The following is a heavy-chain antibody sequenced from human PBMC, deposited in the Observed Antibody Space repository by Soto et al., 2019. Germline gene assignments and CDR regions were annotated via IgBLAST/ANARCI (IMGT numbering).Heavy chain of an antibody. CDR2: ISGSGASI. D-gene: IGHD2-15*01. V-gene: IGHV3-23*01. Sequence: EVQLLESGGNLVQPGGSLRLSCAASGFTFSSYVMSWVRQAPGKGLEWVSTISGSGASIYDADSVKGRFTISRDNSKKTVYLQMNSLRAEDTAVYYCAKDGRGSCTGGTCSGSDYWGQGTLVTVSS. J-gene: IGHJ4*02. CDR3: AKDGRGSCTGGTCSGSDY. CDR1: GFTFSSYV.